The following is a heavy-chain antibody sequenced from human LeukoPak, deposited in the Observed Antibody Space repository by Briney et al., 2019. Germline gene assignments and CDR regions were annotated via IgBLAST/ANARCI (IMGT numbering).Heavy chain of an antibody. D-gene: IGHD2-2*01. V-gene: IGHV4-59*01. Sequence: SETLSLTCTVSGGSISSYYWSWIRQPPGKGLEWIGYIYYSGSTNYNPSLRSRVTISVDTSKNQFSLKLSSVTAADTAVYYCAGRNVVVPAAVFDPWGQGTLVTVSS. CDR1: GGSISSYY. CDR2: IYYSGST. J-gene: IGHJ5*02. CDR3: AGRNVVVPAAVFDP.